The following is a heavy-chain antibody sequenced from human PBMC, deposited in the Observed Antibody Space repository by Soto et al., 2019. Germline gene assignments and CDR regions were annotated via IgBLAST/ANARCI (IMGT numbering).Heavy chain of an antibody. J-gene: IGHJ4*02. Sequence: SETLSLTCDVSGDSISNNYWWTCVRQFPGEGLQWIGESFHSGSTNYNPPLKNRVNISVDKSNNRFSLMLRSVTAADTAVYYCTRGDFWSGSDYWGQGIQVTVSS. D-gene: IGHD3-3*01. V-gene: IGHV4-4*02. CDR2: SFHSGST. CDR3: TRGDFWSGSDY. CDR1: GDSISNNYW.